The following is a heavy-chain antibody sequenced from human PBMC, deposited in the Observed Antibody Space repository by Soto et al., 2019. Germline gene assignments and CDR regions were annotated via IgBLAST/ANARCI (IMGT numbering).Heavy chain of an antibody. CDR3: AREQGSGFYRVADF. Sequence: PGGSLRLSCAASGFTFSDYYMSWIRQAPGKGLEWVSYISSSGSTIYYADSVKGRFTISRDNSKNTLSLQINRLRPEDTAVYYCAREQGSGFYRVADFWGQGT. V-gene: IGHV3-11*04. CDR1: GFTFSDYY. CDR2: ISSSGSTI. D-gene: IGHD5-12*01. J-gene: IGHJ4*02.